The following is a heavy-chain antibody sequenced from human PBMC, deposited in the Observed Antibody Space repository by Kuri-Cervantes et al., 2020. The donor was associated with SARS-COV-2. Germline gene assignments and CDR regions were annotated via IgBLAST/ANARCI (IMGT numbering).Heavy chain of an antibody. J-gene: IGHJ4*02. Sequence: GGSLRLSCAASGFTFSSYGMHWVRQAPGKGLEWVAVISYDGSNKYYADSVKGRFTISRDNSKNTLYLQMNSLRAEDTAVYYCAKGVAAADHWGQGTLVTVSS. D-gene: IGHD6-13*01. CDR1: GFTFSSYG. V-gene: IGHV3-30*18. CDR2: ISYDGSNK. CDR3: AKGVAAADH.